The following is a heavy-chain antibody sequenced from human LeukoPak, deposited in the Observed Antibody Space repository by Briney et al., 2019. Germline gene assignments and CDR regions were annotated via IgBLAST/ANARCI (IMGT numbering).Heavy chain of an antibody. CDR3: ARALGKDNFLTPYDY. D-gene: IGHD3-16*01. J-gene: IGHJ4*02. CDR1: GGSIRNFS. Sequence: SETLSLTCAVSGGSIRNFSWIWIRRSPGTGLKYIGNLYHNGSTNYHPSLQSRVSISVDTSKNQFSLKVSSVTAADTAVYYCARALGKDNFLTPYDYWGQGTLVTVSS. CDR2: LYHNGST. V-gene: IGHV4-59*01.